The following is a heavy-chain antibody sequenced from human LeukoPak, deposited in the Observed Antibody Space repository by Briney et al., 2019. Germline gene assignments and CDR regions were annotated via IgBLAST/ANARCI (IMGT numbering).Heavy chain of an antibody. Sequence: GGSLRLSCAASGFTFSSYAMSWVRQAPGKGLEWVSAISGSGGSTYYTDSVKGRFTISRDNSKNTLYLQMNSLRAEDTAVYYCAKSFYYDSSGYDYWGQGTLVTVSS. V-gene: IGHV3-23*01. D-gene: IGHD3-22*01. J-gene: IGHJ4*02. CDR1: GFTFSSYA. CDR2: ISGSGGST. CDR3: AKSFYYDSSGYDY.